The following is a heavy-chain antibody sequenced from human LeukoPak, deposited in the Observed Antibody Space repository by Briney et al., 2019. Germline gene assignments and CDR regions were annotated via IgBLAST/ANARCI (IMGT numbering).Heavy chain of an antibody. CDR3: TRAPIYCSSTSCYSYYFDY. D-gene: IGHD2-2*01. V-gene: IGHV3-49*04. J-gene: IGHJ4*02. CDR1: GFTFGDYA. Sequence: GGSLRLPCTASGFTFGDYAMSWVRQAPGKGLEWVGFIRSKAYGGTTEYAASVKGRFTISRDDSKSIAYLQMNSLKTEDTAVYYCTRAPIYCSSTSCYSYYFDYWGQGTLVTVSS. CDR2: IRSKAYGGTT.